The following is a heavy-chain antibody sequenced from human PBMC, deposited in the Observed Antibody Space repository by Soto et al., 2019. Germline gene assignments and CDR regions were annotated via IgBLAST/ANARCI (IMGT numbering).Heavy chain of an antibody. CDR2: INTYNSRE. D-gene: IGHD2-15*01. CDR1: GYTFSRYG. V-gene: IGHV1-18*01. J-gene: IGHJ6*02. Sequence: ASVKVSCKASGYTFSRYGISWGRQAPGQGLEWMGWINTYNSRENYAQKLQGRVTMTTDTFMSTVYMELRSLTSDDTAVYYCAREGFCSSGSCALYSHEFFSMDFWG. CDR3: AREGFCSSGSCALYSHEFFSMDF.